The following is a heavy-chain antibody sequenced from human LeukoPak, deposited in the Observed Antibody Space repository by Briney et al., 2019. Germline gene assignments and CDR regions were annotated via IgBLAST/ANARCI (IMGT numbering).Heavy chain of an antibody. CDR3: ARGERYGD. CDR2: ISPGSSII. Sequence: PGGSLRLSCVASGFKFSDHGMTWVRQAPGKGLEWVSYISPGSSIIYYADPMKGRFTISRDNAKNSVYLQMNSLRDEDTAVYYCARGERYGDWGQGTLVTVSS. V-gene: IGHV3-48*02. CDR1: GFKFSDHG. D-gene: IGHD1-1*01. J-gene: IGHJ4*02.